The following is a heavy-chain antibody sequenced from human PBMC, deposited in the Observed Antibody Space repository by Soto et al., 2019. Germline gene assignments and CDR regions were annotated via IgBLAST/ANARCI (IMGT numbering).Heavy chain of an antibody. V-gene: IGHV3-48*04. Sequence: WGSLGLSCASSGFGFSRHSFNWVRQAPGQGLEWVAYISSRSSLILYADSVKGRFTISRDNTKNLLYLQMNSLRAEDTAVYYCARSVDLDHWGQGTLVTVSS. J-gene: IGHJ4*02. CDR2: ISSRSSLI. D-gene: IGHD2-15*01. CDR1: GFGFSRHS. CDR3: ARSVDLDH.